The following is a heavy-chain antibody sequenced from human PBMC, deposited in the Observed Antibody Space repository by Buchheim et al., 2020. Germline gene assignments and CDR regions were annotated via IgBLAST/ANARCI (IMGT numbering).Heavy chain of an antibody. J-gene: IGHJ6*02. CDR1: GGSFSGYY. Sequence: QVQLQQWGAGLLKPSETLSLTCAVYGGSFSGYYWSWIRQPPGKGLEWIGEINHSGSTNYNPSLKSRVTISVDTSKNQFSLKLSSVTAADTAVYYCARGLVQLVRWGDYYYGMNVWGQGTT. CDR3: ARGLVQLVRWGDYYYGMNV. CDR2: INHSGST. V-gene: IGHV4-34*01. D-gene: IGHD6-6*01.